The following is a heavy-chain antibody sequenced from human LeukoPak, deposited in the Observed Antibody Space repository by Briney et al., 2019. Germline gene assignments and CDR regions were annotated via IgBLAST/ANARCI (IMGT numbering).Heavy chain of an antibody. J-gene: IGHJ3*02. Sequence: SETLSLTCTVSGGSISSSSYYWGWIRQPPGKGLEWIGSIYYSGSTYYNPSLKSRVTISVDTSKNQFSLKLSSVTAADTAVYYCARERFRDYGDFLDAFDIWGQGTMVTVSS. CDR3: ARERFRDYGDFLDAFDI. V-gene: IGHV4-39*07. D-gene: IGHD4-17*01. CDR2: IYYSGST. CDR1: GGSISSSSYY.